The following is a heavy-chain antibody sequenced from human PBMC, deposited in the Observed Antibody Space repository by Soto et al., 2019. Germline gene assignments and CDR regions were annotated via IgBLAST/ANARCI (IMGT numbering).Heavy chain of an antibody. CDR1: GGTFSSYA. D-gene: IGHD2-2*01. CDR2: IIPISDTT. CDR3: ARSQGSSTSLEIYYYYYYGMDV. J-gene: IGHJ6*02. Sequence: QVQLVQSGAEVKKPGSSVKVSCKASGGTFSSYAISWVRQAPGQGLEWMGGIIPISDTTNYAQKFQGRVTITADECTSTAYMELSSLRSEDTAVYYCARSQGSSTSLEIYYYYYYGMDVWSQGTTVSVSS. V-gene: IGHV1-69*01.